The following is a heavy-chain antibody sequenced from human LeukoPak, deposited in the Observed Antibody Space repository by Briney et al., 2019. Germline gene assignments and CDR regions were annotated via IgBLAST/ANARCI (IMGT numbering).Heavy chain of an antibody. J-gene: IGHJ4*02. Sequence: SETLSLTYTVSGGSISSGGYYWSWIRQPSGKGLEWIGYIYHSGSTYYNPSLKSRVTISADRSKNQFSLRLSSVTAADAAVYSCARGHSSSWYFDYWGQGTLVTVSS. CDR2: IYHSGST. CDR1: GGSISSGGYY. D-gene: IGHD6-13*01. V-gene: IGHV4-30-2*01. CDR3: ARGHSSSWYFDY.